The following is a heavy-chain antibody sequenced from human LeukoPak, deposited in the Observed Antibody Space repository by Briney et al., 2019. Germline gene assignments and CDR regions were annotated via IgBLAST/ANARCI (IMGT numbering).Heavy chain of an antibody. CDR2: IIPIFGTT. CDR3: ARAHLAVAGTGWFDP. V-gene: IGHV1-69*05. Sequence: SVKVSCKASGYTFTSYDINWVRQAPGQGLEWMGRIIPIFGTTSYAQKFQGRVTITTDECTSTAYMELSSLRSEDTAVYYCARAHLAVAGTGWFDPWGQGTLVTVSS. J-gene: IGHJ5*02. D-gene: IGHD6-19*01. CDR1: GYTFTSYD.